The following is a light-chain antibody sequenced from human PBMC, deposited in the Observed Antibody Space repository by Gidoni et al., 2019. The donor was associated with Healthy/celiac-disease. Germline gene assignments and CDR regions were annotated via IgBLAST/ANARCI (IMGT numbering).Light chain of an antibody. Sequence: DIQMTQSPSSLSASVGDRVTITCQASQDISNYLNWYQQKPGKAPKLLIYDASNLATGVPSRFSGSGSGTDFTFTISSLQPEDIATYYCQQYDNLWTFGQGTKVEIK. CDR3: QQYDNLWT. CDR2: DAS. CDR1: QDISNY. V-gene: IGKV1-33*01. J-gene: IGKJ1*01.